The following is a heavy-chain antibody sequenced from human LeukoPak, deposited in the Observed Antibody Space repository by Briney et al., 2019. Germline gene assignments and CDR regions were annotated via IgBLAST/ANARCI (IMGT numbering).Heavy chain of an antibody. J-gene: IGHJ4*02. V-gene: IGHV1-2*02. CDR1: GYIFSDYY. CDR3: ATSQYSISPLFYF. CDR2: IKPDSGGT. Sequence: ASVKVSCKASGYIFSDYYMHWVRQAPGQGLEWMGWIKPDSGGTNYEQKFQGRVIMTLDTSISTAYMELTRLTSDDTAVYYCATSQYSISPLFYFWGQGTLVTVSS. D-gene: IGHD6-13*01.